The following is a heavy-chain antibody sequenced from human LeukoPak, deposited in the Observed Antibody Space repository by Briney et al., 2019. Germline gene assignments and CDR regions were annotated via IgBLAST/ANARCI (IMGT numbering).Heavy chain of an antibody. Sequence: GGSLRLSCAASGLTLSNYAITWVRQAPGKGLEWVANMKQDGSEKYYVDSVKGRFTISRDNAKNSLYLQMNSLRVEDTAVYYCARRALLWFGELNYYGMDVWGQGTTVTVSS. CDR3: ARRALLWFGELNYYGMDV. D-gene: IGHD3-10*01. V-gene: IGHV3-7*01. CDR2: MKQDGSEK. J-gene: IGHJ6*02. CDR1: GLTLSNYA.